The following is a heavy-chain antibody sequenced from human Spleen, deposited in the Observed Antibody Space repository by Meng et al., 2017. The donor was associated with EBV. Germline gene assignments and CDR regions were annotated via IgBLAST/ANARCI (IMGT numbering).Heavy chain of an antibody. CDR1: GFSLSTSGVG. V-gene: IGHV2-5*02. J-gene: IGHJ4*02. CDR2: IYWDDDK. CDR3: AHRLLYASGTYYDY. D-gene: IGHD3-10*01. Sequence: QITLKESGPTLVKPXQTLTLTCTFSGFSLSTSGVGVGWIRQPPGKALEWLALIYWDDDKRYSPSLKRRLTITKDTSKNQVVLTMTNMDPVDTATYYCAHRLLYASGTYYDYWGQGTLVTVSS.